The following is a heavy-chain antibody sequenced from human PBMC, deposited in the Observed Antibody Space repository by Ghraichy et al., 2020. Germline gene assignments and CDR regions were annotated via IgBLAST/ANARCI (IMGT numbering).Heavy chain of an antibody. CDR2: IKQDESEK. CDR3: ARAGYYGSGHSDY. D-gene: IGHD3-10*01. CDR1: GFTFGDYW. J-gene: IGHJ4*02. Sequence: GESLNISCEASGFTFGDYWTNWVRQAPGKGLEWVANIKQDESEKNYVDSVKGRFTISRDNAKNSLYLQMNSLRAEDTAVYYCARAGYYGSGHSDYWGQGTLVTVSS. V-gene: IGHV3-7*01.